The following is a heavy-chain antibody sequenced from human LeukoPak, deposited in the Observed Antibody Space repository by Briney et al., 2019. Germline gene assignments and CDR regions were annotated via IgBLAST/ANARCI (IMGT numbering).Heavy chain of an antibody. J-gene: IGHJ4*02. Sequence: GGSLRLSCAASGFTFSSYGMHWVRQAPGKGLEWVAVIWYDGSNKYYADSVKGRFTISRDNSKNTPYLQMNSLRAEDTAVYYCTRGRGGYSYGTHDYWGQGTLVTVSS. V-gene: IGHV3-33*01. CDR3: TRGRGGYSYGTHDY. CDR2: IWYDGSNK. D-gene: IGHD5-18*01. CDR1: GFTFSSYG.